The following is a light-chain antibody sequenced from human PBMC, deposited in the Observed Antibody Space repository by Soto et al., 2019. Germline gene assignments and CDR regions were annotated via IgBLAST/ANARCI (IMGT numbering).Light chain of an antibody. Sequence: EVVMTQSPATLPVSPGGRVTLSCRASQSVGNNLAWYQQKPGQAPRLLIYDASTRATGIPARFSGSGSGTEFTLTISSLQSKDFAVYYCQQYNNWHPLTFGGGTRWIS. CDR2: DAS. J-gene: IGKJ4*01. CDR1: QSVGNN. V-gene: IGKV3D-15*01. CDR3: QQYNNWHPLT.